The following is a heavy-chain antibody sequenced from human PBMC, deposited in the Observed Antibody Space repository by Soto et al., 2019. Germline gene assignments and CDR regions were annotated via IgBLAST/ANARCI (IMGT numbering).Heavy chain of an antibody. D-gene: IGHD2-21*02. V-gene: IGHV3-30-3*01. J-gene: IGHJ6*02. CDR3: ARDRAIVVVTAIQVSIYYYYGMDV. CDR1: GFTFSSYA. Sequence: SLRLSCAASGFTFSSYAMHWVRQAPGKGLEWVAVISYDGSNKYYADSVKGRFTISRDNSKNTLYLQMNSLRAEDTAVYYCARDRAIVVVTAIQVSIYYYYGMDVWGQGTTVTVSS. CDR2: ISYDGSNK.